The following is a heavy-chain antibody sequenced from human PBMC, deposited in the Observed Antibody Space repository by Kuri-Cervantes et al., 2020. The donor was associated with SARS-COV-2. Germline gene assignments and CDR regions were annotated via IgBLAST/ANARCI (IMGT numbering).Heavy chain of an antibody. CDR1: GFTFSSYA. V-gene: IGHV3-64D*08. J-gene: IGHJ6*02. CDR2: ISSNGGST. CDR3: VKVTTYYDFWSGYSYGMDV. Sequence: GGSLRLSCWASGFTFSSYAMHWVRQSPGKGLEYVSAISSNGGSTYYADSVKGRFTISRDNSKNTLYLQMSSLRAEDTAVYYCVKVTTYYDFWSGYSYGMDVWGQGTTVTVSS. D-gene: IGHD3-3*01.